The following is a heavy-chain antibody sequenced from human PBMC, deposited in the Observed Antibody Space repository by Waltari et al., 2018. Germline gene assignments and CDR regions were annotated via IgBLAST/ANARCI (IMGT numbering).Heavy chain of an antibody. D-gene: IGHD6-13*01. CDR2: IFTSGPT. CDR1: GDSITSGSFN. Sequence: QVLLLESGPGLLKPSQTLSLTCSVSGDSITSGSFNWGWIRQPPGKGLEWIGHIFTSGPTNYNSSLKSRVTISLDPSKNHFSLNLTAVTAADTAVYYCAREGFGSSWYYWGQGTPVTVSS. J-gene: IGHJ4*02. CDR3: AREGFGSSWYY. V-gene: IGHV4-61*09.